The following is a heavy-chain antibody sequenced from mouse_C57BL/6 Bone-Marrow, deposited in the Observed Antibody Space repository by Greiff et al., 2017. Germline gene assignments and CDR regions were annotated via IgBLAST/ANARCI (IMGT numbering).Heavy chain of an antibody. CDR1: GYSITSGYY. CDR2: ISYDGSN. Sequence: EVKLQESGPGLVKPSQSLSLTCSVTGYSITSGYYWNWIRQFPGNKLEWMGYISYDGSNNYNPSLKNRISITRDTSKNQFFLKLNSVTTEDTATYYGARAHYYGSSYYDYWGQGTTLTVSS. J-gene: IGHJ2*01. D-gene: IGHD1-1*01. CDR3: ARAHYYGSSYYDY. V-gene: IGHV3-6*01.